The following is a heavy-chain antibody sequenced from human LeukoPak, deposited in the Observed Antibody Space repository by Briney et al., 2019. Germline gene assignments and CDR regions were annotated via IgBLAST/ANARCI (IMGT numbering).Heavy chain of an antibody. D-gene: IGHD2-21*01. J-gene: IGHJ5*02. CDR1: VYTCTDYY. CDR3: ARADLIDGGPYLIGP. Sequence: ASLKVSCKTSVYTCTDYYLHCVRQAPGQGLEWIVWINPYTGAASSVKKFQCWVTMTRQPSINTVYMEVAWQTSEDTAIYPSARADLIDGGPYLIGPWGQGTL. CDR2: INPYTGAA. V-gene: IGHV1-2*04.